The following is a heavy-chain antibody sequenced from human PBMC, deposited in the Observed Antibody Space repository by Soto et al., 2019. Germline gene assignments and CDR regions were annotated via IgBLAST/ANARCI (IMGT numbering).Heavy chain of an antibody. CDR2: LNPQNGYT. J-gene: IGHJ6*02. CDR1: GYSFAGYR. D-gene: IGHD5-12*01. CDR3: VRDMVATMDDYCYYAVAV. V-gene: IGHV1-2*02. Sequence: GASVKVSCKPSGYSFAGYRLHRVRQAPGQGLEWMGWLNPQNGYTSDAQKFRDRVTMTGDTSITTAYMELSRLTSDDTATYYCVRDMVATMDDYCYYAVAVWGQGTTVTVSS.